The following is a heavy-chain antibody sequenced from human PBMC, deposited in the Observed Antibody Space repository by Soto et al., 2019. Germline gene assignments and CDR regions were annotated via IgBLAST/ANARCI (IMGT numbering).Heavy chain of an antibody. CDR1: GFTFSDYY. J-gene: IGHJ4*02. CDR2: ISSSGNII. V-gene: IGHV3-11*01. CDR3: AKMSSENYYDPVFS. D-gene: IGHD3-22*01. Sequence: QVQLVESGGGLVKTGGSLRIVCEASGFTFSDYYMSWVRQAPGKGLEWVSYISSSGNIIYYADSVKGRFTISRDNXXXXXXXXXXXXXXXDTALYFCAKMSSENYYDPVFSWGQGTLVTVSS.